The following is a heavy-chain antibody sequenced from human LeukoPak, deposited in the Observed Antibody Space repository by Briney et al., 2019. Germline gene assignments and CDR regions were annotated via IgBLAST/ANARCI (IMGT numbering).Heavy chain of an antibody. D-gene: IGHD3-22*01. J-gene: IGHJ4*02. CDR2: IHYRGST. CDR3: AREVGGWLNA. CDR1: GGSISSNY. V-gene: IGHV4-59*01. Sequence: SETLSLTCTVSGGSISSNYWSWIRQPPGQGLEWIGYIHYRGSTNYNPSLKSRVTISVDTSKNQFSLRLSSVTAADTAVYYCAREVGGWLNAWGQGTLVTVSS.